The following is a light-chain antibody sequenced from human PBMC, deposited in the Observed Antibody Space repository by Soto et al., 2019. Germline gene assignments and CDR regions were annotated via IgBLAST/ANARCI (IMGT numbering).Light chain of an antibody. V-gene: IGKV3D-15*01. J-gene: IGKJ1*01. Sequence: EIVMTQSPATLSVSPGERATLSCRASQSVSSNLAWYQQKPGQAPRLLIYGASNRATGIPDRFSGSGSGTDFTLTISRLEPEDFAVYYCQQQDTLPRTFGQGTKVDIK. CDR2: GAS. CDR3: QQQDTLPRT. CDR1: QSVSSN.